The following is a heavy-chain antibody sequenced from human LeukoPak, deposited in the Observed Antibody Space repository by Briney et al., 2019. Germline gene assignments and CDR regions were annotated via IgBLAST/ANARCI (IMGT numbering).Heavy chain of an antibody. Sequence: SVKASCKASGGTFSSYAISWVRQAPGQGLEWMGGIIPIVGSPNYAQKFQGRVTITADEFTSTAYMELSSLRSEDTAVYYCARLWGRITVPPDVWGQGTTVTVSS. D-gene: IGHD6-19*01. CDR2: IIPIVGSP. CDR3: ARLWGRITVPPDV. V-gene: IGHV1-69*13. J-gene: IGHJ6*02. CDR1: GGTFSSYA.